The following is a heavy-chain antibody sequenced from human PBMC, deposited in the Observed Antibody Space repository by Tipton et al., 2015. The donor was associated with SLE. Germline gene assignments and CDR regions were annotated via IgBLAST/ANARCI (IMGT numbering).Heavy chain of an antibody. CDR1: GFTVSSKY. J-gene: IGHJ1*01. CDR3: VRDPSGLGSLGFQH. V-gene: IGHV3-53*05. CDR2: LYSGGST. Sequence: GSLRLSCAASGFTVSSKYMNWIRQAPGKGLEWVSVLYSGGSTYYADSVKGRVTMTRDTSTSTVYMELSSLRSEDTAVYYCVRDPSGLGSLGFQHWGQGTLVTVSS. D-gene: IGHD7-27*01.